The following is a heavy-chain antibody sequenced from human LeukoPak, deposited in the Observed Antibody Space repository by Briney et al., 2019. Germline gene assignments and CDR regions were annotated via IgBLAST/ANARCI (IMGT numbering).Heavy chain of an antibody. D-gene: IGHD1-1*01. Sequence: GGSLRLSCAASGFTFSSYAMSWVRQAPGKGLEWVSAISGSGGSTYYADSVKGRFTISRDNSKNTLYLQMNSLRAEDTAVYYCAKDGDWNAPLPKYFDYWGQGTLVTVSS. CDR3: AKDGDWNAPLPKYFDY. V-gene: IGHV3-23*01. CDR2: ISGSGGST. J-gene: IGHJ4*02. CDR1: GFTFSSYA.